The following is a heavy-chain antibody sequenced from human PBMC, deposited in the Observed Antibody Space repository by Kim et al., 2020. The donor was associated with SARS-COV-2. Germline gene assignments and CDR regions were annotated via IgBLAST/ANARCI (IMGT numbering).Heavy chain of an antibody. V-gene: IGHV1-18*03. J-gene: IGHJ5*02. Sequence: ASVKVSCKASGYTFTNYAISWVRQAPGQGLDWMGWISAYNGNTNFAQKFQGRLTMTTDISTSTAYMELRSLRSDDMAVYYCARERGRIVPTPYNWFDPWGQGTLVTVSS. CDR3: ARERGRIVPTPYNWFDP. CDR2: ISAYNGNT. D-gene: IGHD5-12*01. CDR1: GYTFTNYA.